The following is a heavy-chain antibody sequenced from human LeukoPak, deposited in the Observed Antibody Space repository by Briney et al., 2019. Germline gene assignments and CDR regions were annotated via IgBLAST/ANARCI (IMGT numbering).Heavy chain of an antibody. CDR1: GFTFSSYG. V-gene: IGHV3-30*18. Sequence: PGGSLRLSCAASGFTFSSYGMHWVRQAPGKGLEWVAVTSYDGSNKYYADSVKGRFTISRDNSKNTLYLQMNSLRAEDTAVYYCAKDTGYIEMATITACDYWGQGTLVTVSS. CDR2: TSYDGSNK. CDR3: AKDTGYIEMATITACDY. J-gene: IGHJ4*02. D-gene: IGHD5-24*01.